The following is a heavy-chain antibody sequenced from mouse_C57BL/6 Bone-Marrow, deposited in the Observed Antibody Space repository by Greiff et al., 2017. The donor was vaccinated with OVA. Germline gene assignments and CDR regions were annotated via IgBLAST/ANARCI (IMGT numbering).Heavy chain of an antibody. J-gene: IGHJ3*01. V-gene: IGHV5-4*01. Sequence: EVMLVESGGGLVKPGGSLKLSCAASVFTFSSYAMSWVRQTPEKRLEWVATISDGGSYTYYPDNVKGRFTISRDNAKNNLYLQMSHLKSEDTAMYYCARDLTGTWFAYWGQGTLVTVSA. CDR1: VFTFSSYA. D-gene: IGHD4-1*01. CDR3: ARDLTGTWFAY. CDR2: ISDGGSYT.